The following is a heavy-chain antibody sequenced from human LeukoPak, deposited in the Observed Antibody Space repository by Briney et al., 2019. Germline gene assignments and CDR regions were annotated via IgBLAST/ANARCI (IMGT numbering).Heavy chain of an antibody. D-gene: IGHD6-19*01. CDR3: AKGIYSSGWSYFDY. CDR1: GFTFSSYG. V-gene: IGHV3-23*01. Sequence: PGGSLRLSSAAPGFTFSSYGMHWVRQAPGKGLEWVSTLSGSGITTYYADSVKGRFTISRDNSKNTLYLQMNSLRAEDTAVYYCAKGIYSSGWSYFDYWGHGTLVTASS. J-gene: IGHJ4*01. CDR2: LSGSGITT.